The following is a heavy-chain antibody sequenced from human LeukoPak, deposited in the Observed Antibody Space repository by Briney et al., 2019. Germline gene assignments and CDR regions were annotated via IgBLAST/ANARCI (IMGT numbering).Heavy chain of an antibody. CDR2: IFYGAGTYYTSSLKNGNT. Sequence: KPSETLSLTCSVSGGSISSGDYFWGWIRQSPGKGLEWIAGIFYGAGTYYTSSLKNGNTYYNPSLKSRATISMDTSLNQFSLELISVTAADTGVYYCARGPRGRVWQLGSYFDYWGQGTLVTVSS. D-gene: IGHD6-13*01. CDR3: ARGPRGRVWQLGSYFDY. V-gene: IGHV4-39*02. CDR1: GGSISSGDYF. J-gene: IGHJ4*02.